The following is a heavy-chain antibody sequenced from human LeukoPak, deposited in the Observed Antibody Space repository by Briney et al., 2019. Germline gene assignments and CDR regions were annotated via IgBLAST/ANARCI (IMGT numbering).Heavy chain of an antibody. CDR1: GGSISSSSYY. Sequence: PSETLSLTCTVSGGSISSSSYYWGWIRQPPGKGLEWIGSIYYSGSTYYNVSLRSRVDISEDTSKNQFSLTVNSVTAADTAIYYCARLNIAGATYWYFDLWGRGTLVTVSS. CDR3: ARLNIAGATYWYFDL. V-gene: IGHV4-39*01. J-gene: IGHJ2*01. D-gene: IGHD1-26*01. CDR2: IYYSGST.